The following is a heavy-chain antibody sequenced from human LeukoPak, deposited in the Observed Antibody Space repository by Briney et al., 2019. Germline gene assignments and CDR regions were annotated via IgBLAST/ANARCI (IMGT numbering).Heavy chain of an antibody. CDR3: ARDHAYCSSTSCYGDYYYYMDV. J-gene: IGHJ6*03. D-gene: IGHD2-2*01. V-gene: IGHV3-43D*03. Sequence: GGSLRLSCAASGFTFDDYAMHWVRQAPGKGLEWVSLISWDGGSSYYADSVKGRFTISRDNSKNSLYLQMNSLRAEDTAVYYCARDHAYCSSTSCYGDYYYYMDVWGKGTTVTVSS. CDR1: GFTFDDYA. CDR2: ISWDGGSS.